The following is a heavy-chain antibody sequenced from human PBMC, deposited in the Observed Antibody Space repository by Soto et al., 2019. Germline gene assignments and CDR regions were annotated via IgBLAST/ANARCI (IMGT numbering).Heavy chain of an antibody. CDR2: IIPILGRA. CDR3: ARDFSADYYSSGLGGDY. Sequence: QVQLVQSGAEVKKPGSSVKVSCKASGGTFSSYTISWVRQSPGQGIEWMGRIIPILGRANYAQKFQGRVTITADKSTSTAYMELSSLRAEDTAVYYCARDFSADYYSSGLGGDYWGQGTLVTVSS. D-gene: IGHD3-10*01. V-gene: IGHV1-69*08. CDR1: GGTFSSYT. J-gene: IGHJ4*02.